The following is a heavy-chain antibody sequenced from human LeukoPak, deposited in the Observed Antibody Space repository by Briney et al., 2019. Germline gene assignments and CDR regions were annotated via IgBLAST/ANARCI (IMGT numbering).Heavy chain of an antibody. D-gene: IGHD6-13*01. V-gene: IGHV3-23*01. CDR1: GFTFSSYA. Sequence: PGGSLRLSCTASGFTFSSYAMSWVRQAPGKGLEWVSSISGSGGSTYYADSVKGRFTISRDSSKNSLYLQMNRLRAEDTAVYYCARGASSSWIYFDYWGQGALVTVSS. CDR3: ARGASSSWIYFDY. CDR2: ISGSGGST. J-gene: IGHJ4*02.